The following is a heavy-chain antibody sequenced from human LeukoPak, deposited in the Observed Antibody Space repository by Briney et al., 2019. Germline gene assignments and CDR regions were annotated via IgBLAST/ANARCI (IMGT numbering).Heavy chain of an antibody. CDR1: GYTFTGYY. D-gene: IGHD3-22*01. J-gene: IGHJ3*02. CDR2: MNPNSGNT. V-gene: IGHV1-8*02. Sequence: ASVKVSCKTSGYTFTGYYMHWVRQATGQGLEWMGWMNPNSGNTGYAQKFQGRVTMTEDTSTDTAYMELSSLRSEDTAVYYCATDLPDSSGYPRKAFDIWGQGTMVTVSS. CDR3: ATDLPDSSGYPRKAFDI.